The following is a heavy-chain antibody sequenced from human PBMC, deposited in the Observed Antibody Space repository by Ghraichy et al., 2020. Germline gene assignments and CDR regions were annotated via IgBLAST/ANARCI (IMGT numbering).Heavy chain of an antibody. CDR2: ITDDGRYE. V-gene: IGHV3-30*03. J-gene: IGHJ6*02. Sequence: GESLNISCAASGFTFSDYAMHWVRQAPGKGLEWVAIITDDGRYEYFTDSVKGRLTISRDNSKNTLYLQMNSLRGEDTALYYCTRAAKNDFWGAYYTSHYYYYGMDVWGQGTTVTVSS. CDR1: GFTFSDYA. CDR3: TRAAKNDFWGAYYTSHYYYYGMDV. D-gene: IGHD3-3*01.